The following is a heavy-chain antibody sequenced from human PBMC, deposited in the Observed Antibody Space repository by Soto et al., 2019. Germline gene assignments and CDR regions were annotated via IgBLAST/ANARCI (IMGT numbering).Heavy chain of an antibody. Sequence: QVQLVQSGAEVKKPGASVKVSCKASGYTFTSYGISWVRQAPGQGLEWMGWISAYNGNTNYAQKLQGRVTMTTDTSTTTAYMELRSLRSDDTAVYYCARVLDIVATIHLGAAGNWFDPWGQGTLVTVSS. D-gene: IGHD5-12*01. CDR2: ISAYNGNT. CDR1: GYTFTSYG. J-gene: IGHJ5*02. V-gene: IGHV1-18*01. CDR3: ARVLDIVATIHLGAAGNWFDP.